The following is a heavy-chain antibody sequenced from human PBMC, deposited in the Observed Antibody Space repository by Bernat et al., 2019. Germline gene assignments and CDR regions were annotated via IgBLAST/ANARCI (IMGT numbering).Heavy chain of an antibody. CDR2: IYHSGST. V-gene: IGHV4-38-2*01. CDR1: GYSISSGYY. D-gene: IGHD2-15*01. CDR3: ARVSVGRVAATTDYYYMDV. Sequence: QVQLQESGPGLVKPSETLSLTCAVSGYSISSGYYWGWIRQPPGKGLEWIGSIYHSGSTYYNPSLKSRVTISVDTSKNQFSLKLSSVTAADTAVYYCARVSVGRVAATTDYYYMDVWGKGTTVTV. J-gene: IGHJ6*03.